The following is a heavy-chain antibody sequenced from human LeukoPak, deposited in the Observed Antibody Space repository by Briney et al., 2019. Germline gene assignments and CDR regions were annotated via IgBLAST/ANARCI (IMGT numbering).Heavy chain of an antibody. CDR3: TTVRSGGVVRDYYYYMDV. CDR1: GFTFSNAW. D-gene: IGHD3-3*01. V-gene: IGHV3-15*01. Sequence: GESLRLSCAASGFTFSNAWMSWVRQAPGKGLEWVGRIKSKRDGRTTAYAAPVKGRFTISRDDSKNTLYLQMNSLKTEDTAVYYCTTVRSGGVVRDYYYYMDVWGKGTTVTVSS. J-gene: IGHJ6*03. CDR2: IKSKRDGRTT.